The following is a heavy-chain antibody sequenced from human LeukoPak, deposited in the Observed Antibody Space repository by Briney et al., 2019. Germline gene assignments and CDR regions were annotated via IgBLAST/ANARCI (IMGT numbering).Heavy chain of an antibody. D-gene: IGHD4-11*01. CDR3: TRVSNYVYYFDY. V-gene: IGHV3-72*01. J-gene: IGHJ4*02. Sequence: GGSLRLSCAASGFTFSDHYMDRVRQAPGKGLEWVGRTRNKANSYTTEYAASVKGRFTISRDDSKNSLYLQMNSLKTEDTAVYYCTRVSNYVYYFDYWGQGTLVTVSS. CDR1: GFTFSDHY. CDR2: TRNKANSYTT.